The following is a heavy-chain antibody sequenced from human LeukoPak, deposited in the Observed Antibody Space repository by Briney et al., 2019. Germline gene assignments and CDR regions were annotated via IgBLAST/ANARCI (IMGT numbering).Heavy chain of an antibody. J-gene: IGHJ5*02. V-gene: IGHV4-61*02. D-gene: IGHD2-2*01. CDR1: GGSISSGSYH. Sequence: SETLPLTCTVSGGSISSGSYHWSWLRQPAGPALEWIGRIYPSGSTNYDPSLKSRVTISVDTSKNQFSLKLSSVTAADTAVYYCARSSFKPTRVGRLDPWGQGTLVTVSS. CDR3: ARSSFKPTRVGRLDP. CDR2: IYPSGST.